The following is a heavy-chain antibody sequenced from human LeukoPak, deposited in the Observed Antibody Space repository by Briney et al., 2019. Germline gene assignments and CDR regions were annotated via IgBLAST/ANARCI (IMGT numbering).Heavy chain of an antibody. CDR1: GFTFSSYA. CDR2: ISGSGGST. CDR3: AKDLDSSGYYLGENFDY. J-gene: IGHJ4*02. Sequence: GGPLRLSCAASGFTFSSYAMNWVRKAPGKGLKWVAMISGSGGSTYYADSVKGRFTISRENSKNTLYLQMNSLRAEDKAVYYCAKDLDSSGYYLGENFDYWGQGTLVTVSS. D-gene: IGHD3-22*01. V-gene: IGHV3-23*01.